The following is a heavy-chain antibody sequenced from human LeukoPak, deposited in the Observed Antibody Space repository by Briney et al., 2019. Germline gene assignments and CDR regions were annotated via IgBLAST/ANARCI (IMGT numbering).Heavy chain of an antibody. D-gene: IGHD6-19*01. J-gene: IGHJ4*02. CDR2: ISYDGSNK. CDR3: AREGAIGGWYYEDY. Sequence: GGSLRLSCAVSGFTFSSYAMHWVRQAPGKGLEWVAVISYDGSNKYYADSVKGRFTISRDNSKNTLYLQMNSLRAEDTAVYYCAREGAIGGWYYEDYWGQGTLVTVSS. V-gene: IGHV3-30-3*01. CDR1: GFTFSSYA.